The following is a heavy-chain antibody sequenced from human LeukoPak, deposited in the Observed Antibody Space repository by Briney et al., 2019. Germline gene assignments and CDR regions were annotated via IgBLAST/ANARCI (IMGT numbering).Heavy chain of an antibody. D-gene: IGHD6-19*01. J-gene: IGHJ4*02. CDR1: GFTFSSYA. CDR3: ARDYRGYSSGWYENYFDY. Sequence: PGGSLRLSCAASGFTFSSYAMSWVRQAPGKGLEWVSYISSSGSTIYYADSVKGRFTISRDNAKNSLYLQMNSLRAEDTAVCYCARDYRGYSSGWYENYFDYWGQGTLVTVSS. V-gene: IGHV3-48*04. CDR2: ISSSGSTI.